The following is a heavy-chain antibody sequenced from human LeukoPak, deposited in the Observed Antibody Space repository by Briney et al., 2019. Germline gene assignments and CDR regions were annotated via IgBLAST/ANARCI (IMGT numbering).Heavy chain of an antibody. CDR3: ARTYDSSGYYYFGY. D-gene: IGHD3-22*01. V-gene: IGHV4-31*03. CDR1: GGSISSGGYY. Sequence: SETLSLTCTVSGGSISSGGYYWSWIRQHPGKGLEWIGYIYYSGSTYYNPSLKSRVTISVDTSKNQFSLKLSSVTAADRAVYYCARTYDSSGYYYFGYWGQGTLVTVSS. CDR2: IYYSGST. J-gene: IGHJ4*02.